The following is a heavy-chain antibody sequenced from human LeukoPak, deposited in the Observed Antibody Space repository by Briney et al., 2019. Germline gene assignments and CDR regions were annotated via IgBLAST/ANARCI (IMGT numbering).Heavy chain of an antibody. CDR2: ISGSDGST. Sequence: GGSLRLSCAASGFTFSSYGMSWVRQAPGKGLEWVSAISGSDGSTYYADSVKGRFTISRDNSKNTLYLQMNSLRAEDTAVYYYGKDQVAVGPPNWFHPWGQGTLVTVFS. CDR1: GFTFSSYG. CDR3: GKDQVAVGPPNWFHP. V-gene: IGHV3-23*01. J-gene: IGHJ5*02. D-gene: IGHD6-19*01.